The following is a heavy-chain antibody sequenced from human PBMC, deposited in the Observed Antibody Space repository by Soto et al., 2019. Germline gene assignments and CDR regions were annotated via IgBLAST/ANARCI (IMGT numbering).Heavy chain of an antibody. V-gene: IGHV1-69*13. Sequence: SVKVSCKASGGTFSSYAISWVRQAPGQGLEWMGGIIPIFGTANYAQKFQGRVTITADESTSTAYMELSSLRSEDTAVYYCARREVYSSRTPWFDPWGQGTLVTVSS. D-gene: IGHD6-13*01. J-gene: IGHJ5*02. CDR1: GGTFSSYA. CDR3: ARREVYSSRTPWFDP. CDR2: IIPIFGTA.